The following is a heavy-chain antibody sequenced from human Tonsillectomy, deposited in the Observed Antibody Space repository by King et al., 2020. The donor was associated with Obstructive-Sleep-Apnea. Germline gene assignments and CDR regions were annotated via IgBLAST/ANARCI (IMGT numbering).Heavy chain of an antibody. CDR1: GYTFTSYG. D-gene: IGHD3-3*01. CDR2: ISAYNGNT. Sequence: VQLVESGAEVKKPGASVKVSCKASGYTFTSYGISWVRQAPGQGLEWMGWISAYNGNTNYAQKLQGRVTMTTDTSTSTAYMELRSLRSDDTAVYYGARVSDFWSGYYTRGAFDIWGQGTMVTVSS. V-gene: IGHV1-18*04. J-gene: IGHJ3*02. CDR3: ARVSDFWSGYYTRGAFDI.